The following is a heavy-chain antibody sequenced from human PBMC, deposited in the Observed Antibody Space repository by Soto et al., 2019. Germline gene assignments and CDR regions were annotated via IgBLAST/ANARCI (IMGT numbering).Heavy chain of an antibody. CDR2: IYIRGTT. CDR3: ARNPYVSGNYYFFDP. D-gene: IGHD3-22*01. Sequence: PSETLSLTCSVSGASIRSYFWSWVRQPAGQGLEWIGHIYIRGTTSYNPSLEGRVTLSLDTSKNQVSLVVTSVTAADTAVYYCARNPYVSGNYYFFDPWGPGTMLTV. J-gene: IGHJ5*02. CDR1: GASIRSYF. V-gene: IGHV4-4*07.